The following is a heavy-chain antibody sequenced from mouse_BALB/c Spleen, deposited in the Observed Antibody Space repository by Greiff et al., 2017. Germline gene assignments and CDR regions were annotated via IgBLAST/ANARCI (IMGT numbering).Heavy chain of an antibody. CDR2: ISSGSSTI. CDR1: GFTFSSFG. J-gene: IGHJ4*01. D-gene: IGHD2-12*01. CDR3: ARWNYYTAMDF. Sequence: EVQLVESGGGLVQPGGSRKLSCAASGFTFSSFGMHWVRQAPEKGLEWVAYISSGSSTIYYADTVKGRFTISRDNPKNTLFLQMTSLRSEDTAMYYCARWNYYTAMDFWGQGTSVTVSS. V-gene: IGHV5-17*02.